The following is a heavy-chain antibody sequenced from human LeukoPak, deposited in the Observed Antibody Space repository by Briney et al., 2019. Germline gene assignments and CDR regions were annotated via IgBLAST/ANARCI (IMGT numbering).Heavy chain of an antibody. CDR2: ISARGGSA. D-gene: IGHD2-21*02. J-gene: IGHJ4*02. V-gene: IGHV3-23*01. CDR1: GFTFSDYA. CDR3: ARAQGQARVVPAPFDY. Sequence: GGSLSLSCAAPGFTFSDYAMSWVRQAPGKGLDWVSTISARGGSAYSADSVKGRFTVSRDNPKSTLYLQMNSLRAEDTAVYSCARAQGQARVVPAPFDYWGQGTVVTVSS.